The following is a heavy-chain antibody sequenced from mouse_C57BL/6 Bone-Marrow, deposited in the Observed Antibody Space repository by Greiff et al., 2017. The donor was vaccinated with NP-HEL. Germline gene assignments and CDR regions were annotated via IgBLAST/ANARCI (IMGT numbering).Heavy chain of an antibody. Sequence: EVQLQQSGPELVKPGASVKISCKASGYSFTGYYMNWVKQSPEKSLEWIGEINPSTGGTTYIQKFKAKATLTVDKSSSTAYMQLKSLTSEDSAVYYCAREDFDYWGQGTTLTVSS. CDR1: GYSFTGYY. V-gene: IGHV1-42*01. J-gene: IGHJ2*01. CDR2: INPSTGGT. CDR3: AREDFDY.